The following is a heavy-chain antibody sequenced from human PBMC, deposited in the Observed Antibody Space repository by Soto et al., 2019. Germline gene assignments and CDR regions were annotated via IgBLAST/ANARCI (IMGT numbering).Heavy chain of an antibody. CDR3: TLRDDSSRGPIY. Sequence: PTLVNPTQTLTLTCTVSGFSLSTRGKTLGWIRQPPGEAPEWLALGEQYSPSLQSRLTFTKDTSKNQVVLTMTDMDPVDTATYYCTLRDDSSRGPIYCGQGILVTVYS. CDR1: GFSLSTRGKT. CDR2: GE. J-gene: IGHJ4*02. V-gene: IGHV2-5*01. D-gene: IGHD3-22*01.